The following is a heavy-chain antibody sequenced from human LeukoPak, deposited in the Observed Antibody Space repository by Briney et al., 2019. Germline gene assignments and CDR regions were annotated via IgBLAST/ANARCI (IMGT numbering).Heavy chain of an antibody. CDR2: IYSGGST. J-gene: IGHJ4*02. D-gene: IGHD3-10*01. CDR1: GFTFSSYA. CDR3: ASGGYSLRY. V-gene: IGHV3-66*01. Sequence: GGSLRLSCAASGFTFSSYAMSWVRQAPGKGLEWVSVIYSGGSTYYADSVKGRFTISRDNSKNTLYLQMNSLRAEDTAVYYCASGGYSLRYWGQGTLVTVSS.